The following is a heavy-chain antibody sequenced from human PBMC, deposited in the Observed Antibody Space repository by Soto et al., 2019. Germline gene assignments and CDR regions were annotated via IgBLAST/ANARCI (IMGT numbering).Heavy chain of an antibody. CDR1: GYTFTSYY. CDR3: ARILPPNWFDP. J-gene: IGHJ5*02. Sequence: QVQLVQSGAEVKKPGASVKVSCKASGYTFTSYYMHWVRQAPGQGLEWMGIINPSGGSTSYAQKFQGRVTMTRDTSTSTDYMELSSLRSEDTAVYYCARILPPNWFDPWGQGTLVTVSS. CDR2: INPSGGST. V-gene: IGHV1-46*01.